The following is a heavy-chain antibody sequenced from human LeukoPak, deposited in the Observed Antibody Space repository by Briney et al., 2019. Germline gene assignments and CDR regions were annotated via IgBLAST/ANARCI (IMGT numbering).Heavy chain of an antibody. CDR3: ARGLVVRYCSGGSCYSDYFDY. J-gene: IGHJ4*02. D-gene: IGHD2-15*01. CDR2: TYYKSKWYN. Sequence: SQTLSLTCVISGDSVSSNSAAWNWIRQSPSRGLEWLGRTYYKSKWYNDYAVSVKSRVTINPDTSKNQFSLQLNSVTPEDTAEYCCARGLVVRYCSGGSCYSDYFDYWGQGILVTVSS. CDR1: GDSVSSNSAA. V-gene: IGHV6-1*01.